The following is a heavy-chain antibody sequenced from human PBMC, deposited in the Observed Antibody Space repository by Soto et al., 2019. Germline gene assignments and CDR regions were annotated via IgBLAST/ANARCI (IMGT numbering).Heavy chain of an antibody. V-gene: IGHV1-18*01. CDR2: ISAYNGDT. CDR1: GYTFTSHC. CDR3: ARMVRGSNIDYYHYMDV. J-gene: IGHJ6*03. Sequence: ASVKVSCKASGYTFTSHCISWVRQAPGQALEWMGWISAYNGDTNYAQKLQGRVTVTTDRSTSTAYMELRSLRSEDTAVYYCARMVRGSNIDYYHYMDVWGKGTTVTVSS. D-gene: IGHD3-10*01.